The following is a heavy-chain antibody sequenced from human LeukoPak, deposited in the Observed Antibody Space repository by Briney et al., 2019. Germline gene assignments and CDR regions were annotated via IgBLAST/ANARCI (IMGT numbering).Heavy chain of an antibody. CDR3: ARAYTIFGATDAFDI. V-gene: IGHV4-61*02. D-gene: IGHD3-3*01. J-gene: IGHJ3*02. CDR1: GGSISSGSYY. CDR2: IYTSGST. Sequence: SQTLSLTCTVSGGSISSGSYYWSWIRQPAGKGLEWIGRIYTSGSTNYNPSLKSRVTISVDTSKNQFSLKLSSVTAADTAVYYCARAYTIFGATDAFDIWGQGTMVTVSS.